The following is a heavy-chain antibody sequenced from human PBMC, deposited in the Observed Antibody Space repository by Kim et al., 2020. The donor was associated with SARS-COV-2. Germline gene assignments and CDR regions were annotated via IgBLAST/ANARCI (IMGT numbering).Heavy chain of an antibody. V-gene: IGHV4-34*01. D-gene: IGHD1-1*01. CDR1: GGSFSGYY. CDR3: ARGYWKTFRWRAHYYDV. Sequence: SETLSLTCAVYGGSFSGYYCSWIRQPPGKGLEWIGEINYSGRTNYNPSLKSRVTISVDTSKNQFSLKLTSVTAADTAVYYCARGYWKTFRWRAHYYDV. J-gene: IGHJ3*01. CDR2: INYSGRT.